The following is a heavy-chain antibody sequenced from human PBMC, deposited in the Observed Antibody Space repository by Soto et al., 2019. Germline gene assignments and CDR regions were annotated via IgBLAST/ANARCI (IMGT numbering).Heavy chain of an antibody. J-gene: IGHJ6*02. CDR2: IGTAGDT. CDR1: GFTFSSYD. V-gene: IGHV3-13*01. D-gene: IGHD3-22*01. CDR3: ARSRGYYDSSYYYYYGMDV. Sequence: GGSLRLSCAASGFTFSSYDMHWVRQATGKGLEWVSAIGTAGDTYYPGSVKGRFTISRENAKNSLYLQMNSLRAEDTAVYYCARSRGYYDSSYYYYYGMDVWGQGTTVTVSS.